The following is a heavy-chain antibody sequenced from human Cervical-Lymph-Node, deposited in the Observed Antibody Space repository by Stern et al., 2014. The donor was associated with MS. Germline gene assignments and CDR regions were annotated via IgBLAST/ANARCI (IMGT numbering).Heavy chain of an antibody. CDR1: GFTFSSYG. V-gene: IGHV3-33*01. CDR3: ARSSSPSPYYYYGMDV. CDR2: IWDDVSNK. D-gene: IGHD6-13*01. J-gene: IGHJ6*02. Sequence: MQLVESGGGVVQPGRSLRLSCAASGFTFSSYGMHWVRQATGKGLEWVAVIWDDVSNKYYADSVKGRFTIARDNSKNTLYLQMNSLRAEDTAVYYCARSSSPSPYYYYGMDVWGQGTTVTVSS.